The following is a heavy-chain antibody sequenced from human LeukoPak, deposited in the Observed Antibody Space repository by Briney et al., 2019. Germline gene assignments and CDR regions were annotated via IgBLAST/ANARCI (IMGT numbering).Heavy chain of an antibody. CDR2: IFYTGKT. J-gene: IGHJ4*02. Sequence: NPSETLSLTCTVSGGSVYTSDYYWGWVRQPPGKGPEWIGDIFYTGKTNYNPSLKSRVTISVDTSKNQFPLKLSSVTAADTAVYYCARTIRSGWHYYFDYWGQGTLVTVSS. V-gene: IGHV4-39*06. CDR1: GGSVYTSDYY. CDR3: ARTIRSGWHYYFDY. D-gene: IGHD6-19*01.